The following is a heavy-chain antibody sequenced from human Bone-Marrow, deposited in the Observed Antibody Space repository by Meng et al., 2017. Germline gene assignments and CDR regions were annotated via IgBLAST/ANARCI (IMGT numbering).Heavy chain of an antibody. CDR2: LYSGGDT. V-gene: IGHV3-23*03. J-gene: IGHJ5*01. Sequence: VQGFGSGWCLVPPGVSLSLSCAASGFTFSSYAMSWVRQAQGKGLEWVSVLYSGGDTHYTDSVKGRFTISRDNSKNTLYLKMNNLRAEDTAVYYCATGETRYWFDPCEQGILTVSS. CDR3: ATGETRYWFDP. CDR1: GFTFSSYA. D-gene: IGHD1-26*01.